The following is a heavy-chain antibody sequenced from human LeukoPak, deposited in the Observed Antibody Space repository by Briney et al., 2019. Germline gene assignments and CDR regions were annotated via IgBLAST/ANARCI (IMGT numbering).Heavy chain of an antibody. V-gene: IGHV4-39*01. J-gene: IGHJ4*02. D-gene: IGHD3-22*01. CDR2: IYYSGST. CDR1: GGSISSSSYY. Sequence: SETLSLTCTVSGGSISSSSYYWGWIRQPPGKGLEWIGSIYYSGSTYYNPSLKSRVTISVDTSKNQFSLKLSSVTAADTAVYYCASDPNYYDSSEFDYWGQGTLVTVSS. CDR3: ASDPNYYDSSEFDY.